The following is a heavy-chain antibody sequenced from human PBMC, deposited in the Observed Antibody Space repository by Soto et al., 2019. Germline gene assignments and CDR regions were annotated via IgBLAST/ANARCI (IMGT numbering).Heavy chain of an antibody. V-gene: IGHV1-58*01. Sequence: SVKVSCKASGFTFTSYAVQWVRQARGQRLEWIGWIVVGSGNTNYAQKFQERVTITRDMSTSTAYMELSSLRSEDTAVYYCAAETYYDFWSGYPNFDYWGQGTLVTVSS. J-gene: IGHJ4*02. D-gene: IGHD3-3*01. CDR1: GFTFTSYA. CDR3: AAETYYDFWSGYPNFDY. CDR2: IVVGSGNT.